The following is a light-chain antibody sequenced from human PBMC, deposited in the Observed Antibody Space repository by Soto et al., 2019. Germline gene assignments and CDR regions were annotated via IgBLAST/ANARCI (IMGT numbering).Light chain of an antibody. Sequence: DIVMTQSPDSLAVSLGERATINCKSSQSVLYSSNNKNYLAWYQQKPGKAPKVLIYKASSLESGVPSRFSGSGSGTDFTLTISSLQPEDFATYYCLQDYNYPWTFGQGTKVDIK. CDR1: QSVLYSSNNKNY. CDR3: LQDYNYPWT. CDR2: KAS. J-gene: IGKJ1*01. V-gene: IGKV4-1*01.